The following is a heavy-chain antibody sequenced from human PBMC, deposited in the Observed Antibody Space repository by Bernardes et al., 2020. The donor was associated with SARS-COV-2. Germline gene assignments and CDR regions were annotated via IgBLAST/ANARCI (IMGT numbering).Heavy chain of an antibody. CDR2: INPHGGTT. D-gene: IGHD6-19*01. J-gene: IGHJ4*02. CDR3: VRGSDPLIVVAGTDNLDY. V-gene: IGHV1-46*01. CDR1: GDNFIRFY. Sequence: ASVKVSCKASGDNFIRFYMHWVRQAPGQGLEWMGMINPHGGTTRDAQKFRGRVTLTRDTSTTTVYMELRSLRSEDTAVYYCVRGSDPLIVVAGTDNLDYWGQGTLVTVSS.